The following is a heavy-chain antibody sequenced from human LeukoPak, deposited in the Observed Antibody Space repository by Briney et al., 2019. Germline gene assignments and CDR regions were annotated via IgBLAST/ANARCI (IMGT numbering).Heavy chain of an antibody. D-gene: IGHD2-15*01. V-gene: IGHV3-30*04. J-gene: IGHJ4*02. Sequence: PGGSLRLSCAASGFTFDVYAMHWVRQAPGKGPEWVAVTSYDGSNKYYADSVQGRFTISRDNSQNTVHLQMSSLGPGDTAVYYCAGDQVQHCSAGSCYVIDKWGPGTLVAVSS. CDR2: TSYDGSNK. CDR3: AGDQVQHCSAGSCYVIDK. CDR1: GFTFDVYA.